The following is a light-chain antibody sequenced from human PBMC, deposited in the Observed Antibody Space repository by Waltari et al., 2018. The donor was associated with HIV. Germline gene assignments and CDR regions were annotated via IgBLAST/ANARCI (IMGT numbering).Light chain of an antibody. CDR3: QVWDSSSDRPV. J-gene: IGLJ3*02. CDR2: DDS. V-gene: IGLV3-21*04. Sequence: SYVLTQSPSVSVAPGKTARITCGGNNIGSTSVHWYQQKPGQAPVLVIYDDSARPSGIPERFSGSNSGNTATLTISRVEAGDEADYYCQVWDSSSDRPVFGGGTKLTVL. CDR1: NIGSTS.